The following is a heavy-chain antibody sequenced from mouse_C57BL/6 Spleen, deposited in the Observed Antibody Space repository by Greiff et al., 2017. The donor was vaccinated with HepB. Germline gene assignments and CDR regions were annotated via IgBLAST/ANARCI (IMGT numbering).Heavy chain of an antibody. CDR2: INPNNGGT. V-gene: IGHV1-18*01. CDR1: GYTFTDYN. J-gene: IGHJ2*01. CDR3: ARRHYSNYCYFDY. Sequence: EVQLQQSGPELVKPGASVKIPCKASGYTFTDYNMDWVKQSPGKSLEWIGDINPNNGGTIYNQKFKGKATLTVDKSSSTAYMELRSLTSEDTAVYYCARRHYSNYCYFDYWGQGTTLTVSS. D-gene: IGHD2-5*01.